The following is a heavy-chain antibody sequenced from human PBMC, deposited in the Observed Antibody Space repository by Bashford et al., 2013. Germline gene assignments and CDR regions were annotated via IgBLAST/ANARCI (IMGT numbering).Heavy chain of an antibody. J-gene: IGHJ4*02. CDR1: GFSLTTTGVG. D-gene: IGHD2-15*01. V-gene: IGHV2-5*01. Sequence: SGPTLVKPAQTLTLTCSFSGFSLTTTGVGVGWIRQPPGKALECLAVIFWNDAQRYSPSLKRRLTITKDTSKNQVVLRMTNMDIVDTATYYCAHTRVDTFAFNSWGQGSLVTVSS. CDR3: AHTRVDTFAFNS. CDR2: IFWNDAQ.